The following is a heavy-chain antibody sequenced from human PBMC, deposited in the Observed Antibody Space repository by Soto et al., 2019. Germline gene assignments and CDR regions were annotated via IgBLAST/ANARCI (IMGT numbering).Heavy chain of an antibody. D-gene: IGHD6-19*01. CDR3: ARSLAVAGQNYYYYYMDV. V-gene: IGHV4-39*01. Sequence: SETLSLTCTVSGGSISSSSYYWGWIRQPPGKGLEWIGSIYYSGSTYYNPSLKSRVTISVDTSKNQFSLKLSSVTAADTAVYYCARSLAVAGQNYYYYYMDVWGKGTTVTVSS. CDR1: GGSISSSSYY. J-gene: IGHJ6*03. CDR2: IYYSGST.